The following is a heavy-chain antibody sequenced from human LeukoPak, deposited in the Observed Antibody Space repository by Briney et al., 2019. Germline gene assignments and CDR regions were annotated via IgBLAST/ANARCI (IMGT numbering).Heavy chain of an antibody. V-gene: IGHV4-39*06. CDR2: IYYSGST. D-gene: IGHD3-22*01. CDR3: AGGRPNYYDSSGYPLY. J-gene: IGHJ4*02. Sequence: SETLSLTCTVSGGSISSSSYYWGWIRQPPGKGLEWIGSIYYSGSTYYNPSLKSRVTISVDTSKNQFALKLSSVTAADTAVYYCAGGRPNYYDSSGYPLYWGQGTLVTVSS. CDR1: GGSISSSSYY.